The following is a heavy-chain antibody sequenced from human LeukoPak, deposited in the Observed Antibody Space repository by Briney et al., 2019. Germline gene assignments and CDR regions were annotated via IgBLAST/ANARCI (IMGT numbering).Heavy chain of an antibody. D-gene: IGHD6-13*01. J-gene: IGHJ4*02. Sequence: GGSLRLSCAASGFTFSSYAMSWVRQAPGKGLGWVSAISGSGGSTYYADSVKGRFTISRDNSKNTLYLQMNSLRAEDTAVYYCARGARYTTIWYSLDYWGQGTLVTVSS. CDR3: ARGARYTTIWYSLDY. V-gene: IGHV3-23*01. CDR1: GFTFSSYA. CDR2: ISGSGGST.